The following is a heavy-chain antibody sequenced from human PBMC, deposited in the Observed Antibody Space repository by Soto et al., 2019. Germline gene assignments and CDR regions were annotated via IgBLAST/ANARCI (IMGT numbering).Heavy chain of an antibody. CDR3: ARDRSLIFAVPPYGMDV. CDR1: GFTFSDHE. J-gene: IGHJ6*02. V-gene: IGHV3-48*03. Sequence: EVQLVEAGGGLVQPGGSLSLSCVVSGFTFSDHEMNWVRQAPGKGPEWVSRISASGGTTSYADSVKGRFTISRDNARDSLYLHMSSLRAEDTAIYYCARDRSLIFAVPPYGMDVWGLGTTVTVS. CDR2: ISASGGTT. D-gene: IGHD3-3*01.